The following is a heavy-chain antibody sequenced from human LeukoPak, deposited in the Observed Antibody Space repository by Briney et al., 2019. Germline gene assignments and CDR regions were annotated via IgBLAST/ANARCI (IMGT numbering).Heavy chain of an antibody. J-gene: IGHJ6*04. CDR2: IYHRGSA. Sequence: SETLSLTCVVYGGSLSGYYWSWIRQPPGKGLEWIGEIYHRGSANYNPSLKSRVSISVDTSKNQFSLKLSSVTAADTAVYYCASLYGSGSYHSYYYGMDVWGKGTTVTVSS. D-gene: IGHD3-10*01. CDR3: ASLYGSGSYHSYYYGMDV. CDR1: GGSLSGYY. V-gene: IGHV4-34*01.